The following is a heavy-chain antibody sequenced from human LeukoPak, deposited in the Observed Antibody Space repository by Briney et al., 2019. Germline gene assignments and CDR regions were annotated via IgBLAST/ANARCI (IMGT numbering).Heavy chain of an antibody. J-gene: IGHJ5*02. CDR1: GITLSNYG. D-gene: IGHD5-18*01. V-gene: IGHV3-23*01. CDR2: ISDSGGRT. CDR3: ARYSYSPNRVDP. Sequence: GGSLRLSCAVSGITLSNYGMSWVRQAPGKGLEWVAGISDSGGRTNYADSVKGRFTISRDNAKNSLYLQMNSLRAEDTAVYYCARYSYSPNRVDPWGQGTLVTVSS.